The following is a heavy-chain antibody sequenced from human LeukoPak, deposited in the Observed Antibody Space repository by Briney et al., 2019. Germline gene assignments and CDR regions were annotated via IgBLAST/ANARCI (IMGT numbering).Heavy chain of an antibody. J-gene: IGHJ4*02. CDR2: LDGDGSTT. V-gene: IGHV3-74*03. D-gene: IGHD4-17*01. CDR3: ARGIYGDSVAFDH. Sequence: GGSLRLSCAASGFTFSSYYMHWVRQAPGKGLVWVSRLDGDGSTTKYADSAKGRFTISRDYARNMLYLQMNSLGAEDTAVYYCARGIYGDSVAFDHWGQGTLVTVSS. CDR1: GFTFSSYY.